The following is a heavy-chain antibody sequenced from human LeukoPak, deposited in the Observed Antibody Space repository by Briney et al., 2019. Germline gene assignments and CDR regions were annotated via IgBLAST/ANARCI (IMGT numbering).Heavy chain of an antibody. CDR1: GYTFDTYG. D-gene: IGHD2-15*01. V-gene: IGHV1-18*01. Sequence: ASVKVSCKASGYTFDTYGISWVRQAAGQGLEWMGWIFAYNGDTNYAQKVQGRVTMTTDTSASTAYMELRSLRSDDTAVYYCVRAGYCHGGRCYPGASDFWGQGTLVTVSS. J-gene: IGHJ3*01. CDR3: VRAGYCHGGRCYPGASDF. CDR2: IFAYNGDT.